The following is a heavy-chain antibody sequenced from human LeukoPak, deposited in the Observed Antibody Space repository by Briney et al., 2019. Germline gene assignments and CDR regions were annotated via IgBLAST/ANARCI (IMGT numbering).Heavy chain of an antibody. CDR1: GFTISSYW. J-gene: IGHJ6*03. CDR3: ARDQEDIVVVPAASAKYYYYYYMDV. CDR2: IKQDGSEK. Sequence: GGSLRLSCAVSGFTISSYWMSWVRQTPGKGLEWVANIKQDGSEKYYVDSVKGRFTISRDNAKNSLYLQMNSLRAEDTAVYYCARDQEDIVVVPAASAKYYYYYYMDVWGKGTTVTISS. V-gene: IGHV3-7*01. D-gene: IGHD2-2*01.